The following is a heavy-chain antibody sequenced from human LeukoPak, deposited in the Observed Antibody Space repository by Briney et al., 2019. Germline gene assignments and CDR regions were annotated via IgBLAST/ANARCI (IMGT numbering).Heavy chain of an antibody. Sequence: SETLSLTCTVSGGSFSSYYWSWVRQPAGKGLEWIGCIYTSGSSNYNASLMSRVTMSVDTSKTQFSLNLSSVTAADTAVYYCARVRVVGYYGSGSYISRENYFDYWGQGTLVTVSS. V-gene: IGHV4-4*07. CDR3: ARVRVVGYYGSGSYISRENYFDY. J-gene: IGHJ4*02. CDR1: GGSFSSYY. D-gene: IGHD3-10*01. CDR2: IYTSGSS.